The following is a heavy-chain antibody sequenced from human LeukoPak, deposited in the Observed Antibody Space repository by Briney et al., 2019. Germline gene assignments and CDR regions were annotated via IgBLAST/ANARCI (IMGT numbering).Heavy chain of an antibody. CDR3: ARLPYSSSYWRDY. CDR1: GYTFTGYY. Sequence: ASVKVSCKASGYTFTGYYMHWVRQAPGQGLEWMGWINPNSGGTNYAQKFQGRVTMTRDTSISTAHMELSRLRSDDTAVYYCARLPYSSSYWRDYWGQGTLVTVSS. CDR2: INPNSGGT. D-gene: IGHD6-13*01. J-gene: IGHJ4*02. V-gene: IGHV1-2*02.